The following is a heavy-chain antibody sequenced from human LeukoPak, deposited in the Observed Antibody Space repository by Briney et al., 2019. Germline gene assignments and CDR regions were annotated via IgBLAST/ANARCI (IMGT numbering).Heavy chain of an antibody. V-gene: IGHV1-18*01. D-gene: IGHD2-2*02. CDR2: ISGYNGNT. CDR3: ARGRYCSSTSCYKVYYYYMDV. Sequence: VASVKVSCKASGGTFSSYAISWVRQAPGQGLEWMGWISGYNGNTNYAQKLQGRVTMTTDTSTSTAYMELRSLRSDDTAVYYCARGRYCSSTSCYKVYYYYMDVWGKGTTVTVSS. CDR1: GGTFSSYA. J-gene: IGHJ6*03.